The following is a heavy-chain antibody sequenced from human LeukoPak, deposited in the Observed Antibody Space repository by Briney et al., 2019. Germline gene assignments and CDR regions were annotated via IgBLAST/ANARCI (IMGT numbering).Heavy chain of an antibody. CDR3: ARRYTYGYYFDY. J-gene: IGHJ4*02. Sequence: PGGSLRLSCAASGFTVSSNYMSWVRQAPGKGLEWVSIIYSGGSTYYADSVKGRFTISRDNSKNTLYLQMNSLRAEDTALYYCARRYTYGYYFDYWGQGTLVTVSS. V-gene: IGHV3-53*01. CDR2: IYSGGST. D-gene: IGHD5-18*01. CDR1: GFTVSSNY.